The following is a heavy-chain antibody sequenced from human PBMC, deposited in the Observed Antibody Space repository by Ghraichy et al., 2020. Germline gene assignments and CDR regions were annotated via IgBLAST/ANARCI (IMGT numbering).Heavy chain of an antibody. CDR1: GFTVSSNY. CDR3: ARVYYDILTGYPTPGAFDI. J-gene: IGHJ3*02. V-gene: IGHV3-53*04. Sequence: GGSLRLSCAASGFTVSSNYMSWVRQAPGKGLEWVSVIYSGGSTYYADSVKGRFTISRHNSKNTLYLQMNSLRAEDTAVYYCARVYYDILTGYPTPGAFDIWGQGTMVTVSS. CDR2: IYSGGST. D-gene: IGHD3-9*01.